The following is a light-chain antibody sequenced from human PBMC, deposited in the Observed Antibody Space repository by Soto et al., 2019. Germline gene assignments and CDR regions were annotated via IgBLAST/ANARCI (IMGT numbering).Light chain of an antibody. CDR1: SSDVGGYNY. Sequence: QSALTQPRSLSGSPGQSVTISCTGTSSDVGGYNYVSWYQQHPGKAPKLMIYDVSKRPSGVPDRFSGSKSGNTASLAISGLQAEDEADYYCCPFTSRRTHVFGTGTKVTVL. CDR3: CPFTSRRTHV. V-gene: IGLV2-11*01. J-gene: IGLJ1*01. CDR2: DVS.